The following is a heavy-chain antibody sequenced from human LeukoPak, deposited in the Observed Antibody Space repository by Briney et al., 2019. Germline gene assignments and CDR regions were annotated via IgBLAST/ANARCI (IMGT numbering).Heavy chain of an antibody. CDR2: ISSSSSYI. D-gene: IGHD4-17*01. V-gene: IGHV3-21*01. CDR3: ARDHLPDYGDSFFDY. CDR1: GFTFSSYS. J-gene: IGHJ4*02. Sequence: GGSLRLSCAASGFTFSSYSMNWVRQAPGKGLEWVSSISSSSSYIYYAYSVKGRFTISRDNAKNSLYLQMNSLRAEDTAVYYCARDHLPDYGDSFFDYWGQGTLVTVSS.